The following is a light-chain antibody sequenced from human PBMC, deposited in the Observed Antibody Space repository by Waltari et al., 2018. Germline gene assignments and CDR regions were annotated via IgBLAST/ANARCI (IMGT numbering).Light chain of an antibody. CDR2: DVS. J-gene: IGLJ3*02. Sequence: QSALTQPASVSGSPGQSITISCTGTSSDVGDYNYVSWYQHHPGKAPKLMIYDVSNRPSGVSTRFSASKSGNTASLTISGLQAEDEADYYCSSHTSSSTPVFGGGTKLTVL. V-gene: IGLV2-14*03. CDR3: SSHTSSSTPV. CDR1: SSDVGDYNY.